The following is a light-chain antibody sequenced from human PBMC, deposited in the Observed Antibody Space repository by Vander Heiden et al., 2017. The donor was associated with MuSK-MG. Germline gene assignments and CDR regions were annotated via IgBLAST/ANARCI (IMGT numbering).Light chain of an antibody. Sequence: EIVLTQSPGTLSLSPGERATISCRASQSISSSYLAWYQQKPGQAPRLLMYGPSGRATGIPDRFSGSGSGTDFTLTISRLEPEDFAVYYCQQYDSSVGSFGQGTKLEIK. CDR2: GPS. CDR3: QQYDSSVGS. V-gene: IGKV3-20*01. J-gene: IGKJ2*04. CDR1: QSISSSY.